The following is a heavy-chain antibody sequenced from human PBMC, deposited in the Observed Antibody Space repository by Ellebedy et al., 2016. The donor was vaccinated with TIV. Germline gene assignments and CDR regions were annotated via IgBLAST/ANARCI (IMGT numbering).Heavy chain of an antibody. Sequence: MPSETLSLTCAVSGGSFSGFYRTWIRQPPGKGLEWIGEVNHRGNTNYNPSLTGRLSISVDTSKNQFSLNLSSVTAADTAMYYCGREKDDYGNYRGYWGQGTLVTVSS. CDR3: GREKDDYGNYRGY. CDR2: VNHRGNT. D-gene: IGHD4-17*01. J-gene: IGHJ4*02. V-gene: IGHV4-34*01. CDR1: GGSFSGFY.